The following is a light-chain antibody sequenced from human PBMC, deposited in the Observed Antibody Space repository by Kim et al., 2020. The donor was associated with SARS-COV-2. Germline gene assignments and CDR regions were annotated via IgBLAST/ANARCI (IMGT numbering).Light chain of an antibody. CDR2: KAS. CDR1: RTISSW. CDR3: QQYNIYWT. J-gene: IGKJ1*01. Sequence: SASVGDRVTITCRASRTISSWLAWYQQKPGKPPKLLIYKASSLESGVPSRFSGSGSGTEFTLTISSLQPDDFATYYCQQYNIYWTFGQGTKVDIK. V-gene: IGKV1-5*03.